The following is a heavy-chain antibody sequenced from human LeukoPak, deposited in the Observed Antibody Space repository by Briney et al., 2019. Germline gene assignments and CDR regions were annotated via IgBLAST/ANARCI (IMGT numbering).Heavy chain of an antibody. D-gene: IGHD3-22*01. V-gene: IGHV5-51*01. J-gene: IGHJ4*02. CDR1: GYSFTSYW. CDR3: ARPAVRYDSSGYHPYYFDY. Sequence: GESLKISCKVSGYSFTSYWIGWVRQMPGKGLEWMGIICPGDSDTRYRPSFQGQVTISADKSISTAYLQWSSLKASDTAMYYCARPAVRYDSSGYHPYYFDYWGQGTLLTVSS. CDR2: ICPGDSDT.